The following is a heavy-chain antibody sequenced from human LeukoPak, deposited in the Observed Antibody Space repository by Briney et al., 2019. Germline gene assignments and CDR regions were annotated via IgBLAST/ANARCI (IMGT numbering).Heavy chain of an antibody. CDR1: GLTFNSHS. Sequence: GGSLRLSCVASGLTFNSHSMSWVRQAPGMGLEWVSVVSTNGDVTFYPGSVRGRFTISRDNSKNTIYLQMDSLRAEDTAIYYCARDYWWNYDYWGQGTLVTVSS. CDR2: VSTNGDVT. D-gene: IGHD1-7*01. V-gene: IGHV3-23*01. CDR3: ARDYWWNYDY. J-gene: IGHJ4*02.